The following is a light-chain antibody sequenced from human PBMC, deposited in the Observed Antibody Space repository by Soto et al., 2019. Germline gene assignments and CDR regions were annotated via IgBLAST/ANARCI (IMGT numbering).Light chain of an antibody. CDR2: GAS. J-gene: IGKJ2*02. V-gene: IGKV1D-16*01. Sequence: IQMTQSPASLSASIGDRVTITCRASQNIDSWLVWYQQKPGKAPKPLIYGASSLHSGVPPRFSGSGSGTDFTLTISSLEPEDFATYYCQQHKIYPRTLGQGTKLEIK. CDR1: QNIDSW. CDR3: QQHKIYPRT.